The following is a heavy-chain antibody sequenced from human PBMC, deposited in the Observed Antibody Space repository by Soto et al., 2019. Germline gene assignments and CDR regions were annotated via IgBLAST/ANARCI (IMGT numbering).Heavy chain of an antibody. CDR3: ARVVPGAEAWFGP. D-gene: IGHD2-2*01. J-gene: IGHJ5*02. Sequence: GASVKVSCKTSGYTFSNYGITWVRQAPGQPLEWLGWISLYSDGTNYAQKFQGRVSMTTDTSTTTAYMELSSLRSDDTAVYYCARVVPGAEAWFGPWGQGPLGTVA. CDR2: ISLYSDGT. CDR1: GYTFSNYG. V-gene: IGHV1-18*01.